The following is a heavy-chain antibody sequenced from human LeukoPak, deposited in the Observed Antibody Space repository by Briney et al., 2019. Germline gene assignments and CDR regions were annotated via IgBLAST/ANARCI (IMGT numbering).Heavy chain of an antibody. CDR2: IWYDGSNK. J-gene: IGHJ2*01. D-gene: IGHD6-13*01. CDR1: GFTFSSYG. V-gene: IGHV3-33*06. Sequence: GRSLRVSCAASGFTFSSYGMHWVRQAPGKGLEWVAVIWYDGSNKYYADSVKGRFTISRDNSKNTLYLQMNSLRAEDTAVYYCANSIAADDWYFDLWGRGTLVTVSS. CDR3: ANSIAADDWYFDL.